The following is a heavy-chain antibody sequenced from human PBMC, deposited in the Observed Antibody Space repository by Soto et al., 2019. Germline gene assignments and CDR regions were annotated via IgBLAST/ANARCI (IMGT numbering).Heavy chain of an antibody. V-gene: IGHV1-24*01. CDR2: FDPEDGET. CDR1: GYTLTELS. D-gene: IGHD1-1*01. J-gene: IGHJ4*02. Sequence: ASVKVSCKVSGYTLTELSMHWVRQAPGKGLEWMGGFDPEDGETIYAQKFQGRVTMTEDTSTDTAYMELSSLRSEDTAVYYCATDRGYYYYFDYWGQGTLVTVSS. CDR3: ATDRGYYYYFDY.